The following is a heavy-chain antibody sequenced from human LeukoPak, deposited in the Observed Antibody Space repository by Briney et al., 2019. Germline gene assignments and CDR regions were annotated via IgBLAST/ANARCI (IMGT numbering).Heavy chain of an antibody. Sequence: GGSLRLSCTASGFTFGDYAMSWVRQAPGKGLEWVGFIRSKAYGGTTEYAASVKGRFTISRDDSKSIAYLQMNSLKTEDTAVYSCTRDEDDSSGYYPGDYWGQGTLVTVSS. CDR3: TRDEDDSSGYYPGDY. J-gene: IGHJ4*02. CDR1: GFTFGDYA. V-gene: IGHV3-49*04. CDR2: IRSKAYGGTT. D-gene: IGHD3-22*01.